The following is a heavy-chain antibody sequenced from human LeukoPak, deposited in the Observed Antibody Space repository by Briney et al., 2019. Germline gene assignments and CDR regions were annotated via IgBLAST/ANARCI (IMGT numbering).Heavy chain of an antibody. V-gene: IGHV5-51*07. CDR2: IYPGDSDI. Sequence: GESLKISCKGSGYSFTSYWIGWVHQMPGKGLEWMGIIYPGDSDIRYSPSFEGQVTISADKSISTAYLQWSSLKASDTAMYYCARQNSLTGYRRTPTTYFDYWGQGTLVTVSS. CDR1: GYSFTSYW. D-gene: IGHD3-9*01. CDR3: ARQNSLTGYRRTPTTYFDY. J-gene: IGHJ4*02.